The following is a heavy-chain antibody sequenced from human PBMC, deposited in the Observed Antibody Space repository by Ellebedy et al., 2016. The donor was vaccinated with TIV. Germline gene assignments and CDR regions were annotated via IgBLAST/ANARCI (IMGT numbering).Heavy chain of an antibody. D-gene: IGHD3-10*01. Sequence: GESLKISCAVSGFTFSNYSLNWVRQAPGKGLECVSFISSSSSTRYYTDSVEGRFTISRDNAKNSLYLQMNSLRAEDTAVHYSARVASVRGVRAYWGQGTLVTVSS. CDR2: ISSSSSTR. CDR1: GFTFSNYS. V-gene: IGHV3-48*04. J-gene: IGHJ4*02. CDR3: ARVASVRGVRAY.